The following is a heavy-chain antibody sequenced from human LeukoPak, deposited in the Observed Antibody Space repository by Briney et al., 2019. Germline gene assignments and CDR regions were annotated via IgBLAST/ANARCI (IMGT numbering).Heavy chain of an antibody. Sequence: ASVKVSCKASGYTYTIYYMHWVRQAPGQGLEWMGWINPNSGATSYAQRFQGRVTMTRDTSISTAYMELSGLTSDDTAVYYCARNPPYCTSTSCYNDYWGQGTLVTVSS. J-gene: IGHJ4*02. D-gene: IGHD2-2*02. CDR2: INPNSGAT. V-gene: IGHV1-2*02. CDR1: GYTYTIYY. CDR3: ARNPPYCTSTSCYNDY.